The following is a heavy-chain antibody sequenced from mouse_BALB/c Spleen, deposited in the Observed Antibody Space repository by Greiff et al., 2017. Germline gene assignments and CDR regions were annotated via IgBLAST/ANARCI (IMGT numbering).Heavy chain of an antibody. V-gene: IGHV2-6-7*01. J-gene: IGHJ4*01. D-gene: IGHD1-2*01. CDR3: AREGYGYEGAMDY. CDR1: GFSLTGYG. Sequence: VKLVESGPGLVAPSQSLSITCTVSGFSLTGYGVNWVRQPPGKGLEWLGMIWGDGSTDYNSALKSRLSISKDNSKSQVFLKRNSLQTDETARYYCAREGYGYEGAMDYWGQGTSVTVSS. CDR2: IWGDGST.